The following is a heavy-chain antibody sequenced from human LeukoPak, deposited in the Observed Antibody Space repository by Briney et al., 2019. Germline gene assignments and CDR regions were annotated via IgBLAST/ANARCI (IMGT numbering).Heavy chain of an antibody. D-gene: IGHD5-18*01. J-gene: IGHJ4*02. CDR3: ARDGDTAMVFDY. CDR2: FSYGGNA. Sequence: PSETLSLTCTVSGGSISSSDYFWAWIRQPPGKGLEWIGSFSYGGNAYYNPSLRSRVTMSVDTSKNQFSLKLSSVTAADTAVYYCARDGDTAMVFDYWGQGTLVTVSS. V-gene: IGHV4-39*07. CDR1: GGSISSSDYF.